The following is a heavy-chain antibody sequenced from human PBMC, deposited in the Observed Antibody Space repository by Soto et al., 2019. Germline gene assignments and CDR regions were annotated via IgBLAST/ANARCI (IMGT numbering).Heavy chain of an antibody. CDR3: ARAGNLGLEWFPFHFDY. CDR2: IYSGGST. D-gene: IGHD3-3*01. Sequence: GGSLRLSCAASGFTVSSNYMSWVRQAPGKGLEWVSVIYSGGSTYYADSVKGRFTISRDNSKNTLYLQMNSLRAEDTAVYYCARAGNLGLEWFPFHFDYWGQGTLVTVSS. CDR1: GFTVSSNY. J-gene: IGHJ4*02. V-gene: IGHV3-66*01.